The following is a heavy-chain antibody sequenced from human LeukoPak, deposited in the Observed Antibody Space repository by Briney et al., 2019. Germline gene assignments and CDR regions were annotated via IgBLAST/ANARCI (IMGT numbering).Heavy chain of an antibody. Sequence: PGGSLRLSCRVSGFTFDDYAMHWVRHTPGKGLEWVAGITWNRDNIGYGDSVKGRFTISRDNVKNVLYLQMNSLRPEDTALYYCAKDLSSAITSALVLDVWGQGTTV. CDR1: GFTFDDYA. V-gene: IGHV3-9*01. J-gene: IGHJ6*02. D-gene: IGHD3-22*01. CDR3: AKDLSSAITSALVLDV. CDR2: ITWNRDNI.